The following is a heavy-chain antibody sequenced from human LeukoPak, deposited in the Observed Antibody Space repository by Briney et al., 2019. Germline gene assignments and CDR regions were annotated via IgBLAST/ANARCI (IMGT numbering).Heavy chain of an antibody. V-gene: IGHV4-59*01. D-gene: IGHD4-11*01. CDR3: AREEITTHYMDV. CDR1: GGSISGYY. CDR2: IYYSGST. Sequence: SETLSLTCTVSGGSISGYYWSWIRQPPGKGLEWIGYIYYSGSTNYNPSLKSRVTISVDTSKNQFSLKLSSVTAADTAVYYCAREEITTHYMDVWGKGTTVTVSS. J-gene: IGHJ6*03.